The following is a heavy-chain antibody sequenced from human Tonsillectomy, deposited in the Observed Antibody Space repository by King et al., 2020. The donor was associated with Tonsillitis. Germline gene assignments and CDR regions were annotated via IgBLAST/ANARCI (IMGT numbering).Heavy chain of an antibody. CDR2: IYYSGST. D-gene: IGHD4-17*01. Sequence: VQLQESGPGLVKPSETLSLTCTVSGGSISSSSYYWGWIRQPPGKGLEWIGSIYYSGSTYYNASLKSRVTISVDTSKNQFSLKLSSVTAADAAVYYCAGRYGDSYDYWGQGTLVTVSS. V-gene: IGHV4-39*07. CDR1: GGSISSSSYY. J-gene: IGHJ4*02. CDR3: AGRYGDSYDY.